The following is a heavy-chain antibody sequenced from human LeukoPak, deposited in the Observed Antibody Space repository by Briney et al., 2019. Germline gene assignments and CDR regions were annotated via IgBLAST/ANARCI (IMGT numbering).Heavy chain of an antibody. CDR1: GGSISSYY. CDR2: IYTSGST. V-gene: IGHV4-4*07. CDR3: ARDSYYYGSGSYYIDY. J-gene: IGHJ4*02. D-gene: IGHD3-10*01. Sequence: SETLSLTCTVSGGSISSYYWSWIRQPAGKGLEWIGRIYTSGSTNYNPSLKSRVTISVDTSKNQFSLKLSSVTAADTAVYYCARDSYYYGSGSYYIDYRGQGTLVTVSS.